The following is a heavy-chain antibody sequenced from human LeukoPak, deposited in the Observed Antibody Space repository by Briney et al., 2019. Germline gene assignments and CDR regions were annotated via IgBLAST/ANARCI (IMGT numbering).Heavy chain of an antibody. CDR3: ARDQATMVRGVIGAFDI. J-gene: IGHJ3*02. CDR1: GYTFTSYG. CDR2: ISAYNGNT. Sequence: ASVKVSCKASGYTFTSYGISWVRQAPGQGLEWMGWISAYNGNTNYAQKLQGRVTMTTDTSTSTAYMELRSLRSDDTAVYYCARDQATMVRGVIGAFDIWGQGTMVTVSS. D-gene: IGHD3-10*01. V-gene: IGHV1-18*01.